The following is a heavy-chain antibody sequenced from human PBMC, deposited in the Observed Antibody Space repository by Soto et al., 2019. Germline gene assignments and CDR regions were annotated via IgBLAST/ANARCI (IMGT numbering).Heavy chain of an antibody. CDR3: ARDAPPVDY. J-gene: IGHJ4*02. CDR1: GYTFTSYG. Sequence: QVQLVQSGAEVKKPGASVKVSCKASGYTFTSYGISWVRQAPGQGLEWMGWISAYNGNTTKAQKLQGRVTMTTDTSTSTGYMERRSLRSDDTAVYDCARDAPPVDYWGQGTLVTVSS. V-gene: IGHV1-18*01. CDR2: ISAYNGNT.